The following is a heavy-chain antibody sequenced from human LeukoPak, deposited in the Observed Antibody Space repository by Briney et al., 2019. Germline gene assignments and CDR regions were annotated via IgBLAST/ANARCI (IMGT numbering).Heavy chain of an antibody. CDR3: ARDAADYYYGMDV. J-gene: IGHJ6*04. V-gene: IGHV3-30*04. D-gene: IGHD6-25*01. CDR1: GFTFSSYA. CDR2: ISYDGSNK. Sequence: GGSLRLSCAASGFTFSSYAMHWVRQAPGKGLEWVAVISYDGSNKYYADSVKGRFTISSDNSKNTLYLQMNSLRAEDTAVYYCARDAADYYYGMDVWGKGTTVTVSS.